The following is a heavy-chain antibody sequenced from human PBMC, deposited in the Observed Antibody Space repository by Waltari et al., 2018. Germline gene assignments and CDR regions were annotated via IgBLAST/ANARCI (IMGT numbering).Heavy chain of an antibody. D-gene: IGHD2-2*02. CDR1: GGSFSGYY. CDR2: INHSGST. CDR3: ARGLIVVVPAAIGWFDP. Sequence: QVQLQQWGAGLLKPSETLSLTCAVYGGSFSGYYWSWIRKPPRKGLEWIVEINHSGSTNYKPSLKSRVTISVDTSKNQFSLKLSSVTAADTAVYYCARGLIVVVPAAIGWFDPWGQGTLVTVSS. J-gene: IGHJ5*02. V-gene: IGHV4-34*01.